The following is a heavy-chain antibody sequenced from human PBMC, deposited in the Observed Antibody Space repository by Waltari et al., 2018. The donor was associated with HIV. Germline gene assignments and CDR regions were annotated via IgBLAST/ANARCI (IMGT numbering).Heavy chain of an antibody. CDR2: VSSSSIYI. CDR3: ARGKYYYHSSGYNDILPFDY. V-gene: IGHV3-21*01. CDR1: GFTFSSHS. Sequence: EVQLVESGGGLVKRGGSLRLSCTASGFTFSSHSMNWVRQAPGKGLEVVSFVSSSSIYIDYADTVKGRFTISRDNAKKSLYLQMNSLRGEDTAVYYCARGKYYYHSSGYNDILPFDYWGQGTLVTVSS. J-gene: IGHJ4*02. D-gene: IGHD3-22*01.